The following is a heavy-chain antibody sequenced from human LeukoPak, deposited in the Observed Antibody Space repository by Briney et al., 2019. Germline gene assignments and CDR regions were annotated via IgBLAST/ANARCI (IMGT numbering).Heavy chain of an antibody. CDR2: ISYDGSNK. D-gene: IGHD6-13*01. CDR3: EKGIAAAGTGYPGDYYYYYYGMDV. J-gene: IGHJ6*01. Sequence: GGSLRLSCAASGFTFSSYGMHWVRQAPGKGLEWVAVISYDGSNKYYADSVKGRFTISRDNSKNTLYLQMNSLRAEDTAVYYCEKGIAAAGTGYPGDYYYYYYGMDVWGQGTTVTVSS. CDR1: GFTFSSYG. V-gene: IGHV3-30*18.